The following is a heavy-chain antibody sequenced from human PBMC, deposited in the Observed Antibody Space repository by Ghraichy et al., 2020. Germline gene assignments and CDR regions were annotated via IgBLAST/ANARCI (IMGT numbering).Heavy chain of an antibody. CDR2: IYYSGST. Sequence: SETLSLTCTVSGGSISSYYWSWIRQPPGKGLEWIGYIYYSGSTDYNPSLKSRVTISVDTSKNQFSLKLSSVTAADTAMYYCASTNSGWYEGRFDSWGQGTLVTVSS. D-gene: IGHD6-19*01. CDR1: GGSISSYY. CDR3: ASTNSGWYEGRFDS. V-gene: IGHV4-59*01. J-gene: IGHJ5*01.